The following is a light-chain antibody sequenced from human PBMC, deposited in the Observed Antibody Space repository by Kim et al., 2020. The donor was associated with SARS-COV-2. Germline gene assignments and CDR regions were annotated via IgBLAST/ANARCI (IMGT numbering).Light chain of an antibody. Sequence: GQSVTISCSGSSSNIGSNTVNWYQQLPGTAPKLLIYSNNQRPSGVPDRFSGSKSGTSASLAISGLQSEDEADYYCAAWDDSLNGPVFGGGTQPTVL. CDR3: AAWDDSLNGPV. V-gene: IGLV1-44*01. CDR1: SSNIGSNT. J-gene: IGLJ3*02. CDR2: SNN.